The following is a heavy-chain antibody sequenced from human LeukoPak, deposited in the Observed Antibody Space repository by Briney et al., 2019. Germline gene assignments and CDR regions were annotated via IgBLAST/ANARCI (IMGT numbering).Heavy chain of an antibody. J-gene: IGHJ4*02. D-gene: IGHD3-10*01. V-gene: IGHV3-33*06. Sequence: PGGSLRLSCAASGFTFSSYEMNWVRQAPGKGPEWVAVIWNDGSHQYYSDSVKGRFTISGDNSENTVYLQMHSLRVDDTAMYFCAKDSNEFGDSYVDQWGQGTLVIVSS. CDR2: IWNDGSHQ. CDR3: AKDSNEFGDSYVDQ. CDR1: GFTFSSYE.